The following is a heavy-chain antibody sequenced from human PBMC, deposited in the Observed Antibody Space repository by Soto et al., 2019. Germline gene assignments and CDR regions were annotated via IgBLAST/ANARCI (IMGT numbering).Heavy chain of an antibody. J-gene: IGHJ6*02. V-gene: IGHV1-69*06. Sequence: GXSRNVSCKDSGCTSISYAISRVRQAPGLGLEWVGGIIPIFGTANYAQKFQGKVTITADKSTSTAYMELSSLRSEDTAVYYCAREDIVVVPAAIRPAYYYYGMDVWGQGTTVTVSS. CDR2: IIPIFGTA. CDR1: GCTSISYA. D-gene: IGHD2-2*02. CDR3: AREDIVVVPAAIRPAYYYYGMDV.